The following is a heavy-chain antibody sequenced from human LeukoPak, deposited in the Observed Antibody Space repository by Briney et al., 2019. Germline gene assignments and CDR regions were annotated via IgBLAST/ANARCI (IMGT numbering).Heavy chain of an antibody. CDR3: ARSPIVATKDYYYYYMDV. Sequence: GASVKVSCTASGYTFTGYYMHWVRQAPGQGLEWMGWINPNSGGTNYAQKFQGRVTMTRDTSISTAYMELSRLRSDDTAVYYCARSPIVATKDYYYYYMDVWGKGTTVTVSS. CDR2: INPNSGGT. CDR1: GYTFTGYY. V-gene: IGHV1-2*02. D-gene: IGHD5-12*01. J-gene: IGHJ6*03.